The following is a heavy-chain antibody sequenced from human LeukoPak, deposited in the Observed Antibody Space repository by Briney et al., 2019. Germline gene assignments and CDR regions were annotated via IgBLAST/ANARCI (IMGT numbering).Heavy chain of an antibody. Sequence: PGGSLRLSCAASGFTFSSYGMHWVRQAPGKGLEWVAVIWYDGSNKYYADSVKGRFTISRDNSKNTLYLQMNSLRAEDTAVYYCAREVQYYDSSGYQGVDYWGQGTLVTVFS. D-gene: IGHD3-22*01. CDR3: AREVQYYDSSGYQGVDY. CDR1: GFTFSSYG. V-gene: IGHV3-33*01. CDR2: IWYDGSNK. J-gene: IGHJ4*02.